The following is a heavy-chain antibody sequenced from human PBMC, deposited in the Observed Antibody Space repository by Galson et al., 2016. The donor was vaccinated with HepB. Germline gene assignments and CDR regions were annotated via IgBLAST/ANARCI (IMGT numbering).Heavy chain of an antibody. CDR3: ARGWRGGTLGEDGSAGLH. CDR2: IDSAGTST. V-gene: IGHV3-74*01. D-gene: IGHD1-26*01. Sequence: SLRLSCAASGFTFSSYWMYWVRQAPGKGLVWVSRIDSAGTSTSYADSVKGRFTISRDNAKNTLYLQMNSLRAEETAVFYCARGWRGGTLGEDGSAGLHWGQGTLVTVSS. J-gene: IGHJ4*02. CDR1: GFTFSSYW.